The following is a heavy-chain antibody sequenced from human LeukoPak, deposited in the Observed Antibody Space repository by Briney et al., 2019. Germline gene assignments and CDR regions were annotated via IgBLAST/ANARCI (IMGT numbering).Heavy chain of an antibody. V-gene: IGHV3-66*01. CDR1: GFTVSSNY. D-gene: IGHD6-19*01. Sequence: PGGSLRLSCAASGFTVSSNYMSWVRQAPGKGLEWVSVIYSGGSTYYADSVKGRFTISRDNSKNTLYLQMNSLRAEDTAVYYCARDRDSSGWYPRNDAFDIWGQGTMVTVSS. CDR3: ARDRDSSGWYPRNDAFDI. CDR2: IYSGGST. J-gene: IGHJ3*02.